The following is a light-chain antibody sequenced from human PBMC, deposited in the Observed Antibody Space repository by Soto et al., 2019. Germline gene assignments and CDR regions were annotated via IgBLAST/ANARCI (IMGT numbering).Light chain of an antibody. V-gene: IGLV2-14*01. CDR3: TSNTATTLEV. J-gene: IGLJ1*01. CDR2: GVS. Sequence: QSALTQPASVSASPGQSITISCTGTRNDVGLYNYVSWYQHHPGNAPKLIIYGVSDRPSGVSYRFSGSKSGNTASLTISGLQAEDEADYYCTSNTATTLEVFGTGTKLTVL. CDR1: RNDVGLYNY.